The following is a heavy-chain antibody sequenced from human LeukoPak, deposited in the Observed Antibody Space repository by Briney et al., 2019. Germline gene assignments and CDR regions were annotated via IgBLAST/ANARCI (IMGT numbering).Heavy chain of an antibody. Sequence: SETLSLTCTVSGDSIGSSGFYWGWTRQPPGKGLEWIGSIYYSGNTYYNPSLKSRVTIFVDTSKNQFSLKLSSVTAADTAVYYCARGHRSVPDYWGQGTLVTVSS. D-gene: IGHD5/OR15-5a*01. CDR1: GDSIGSSGFY. CDR2: IYYSGNT. V-gene: IGHV4-39*07. CDR3: ARGHRSVPDY. J-gene: IGHJ4*02.